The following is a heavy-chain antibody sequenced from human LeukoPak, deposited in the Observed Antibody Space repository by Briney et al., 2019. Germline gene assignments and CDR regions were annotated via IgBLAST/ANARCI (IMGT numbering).Heavy chain of an antibody. CDR1: GFTFSSYA. CDR3: AKDREMYYYDSSGHGAFDI. D-gene: IGHD3-22*01. J-gene: IGHJ3*02. Sequence: GGSLRLSCAASGFTFSSYAMSWVRQAPGKGLEWVSAISGSGTSTYYAESVRGRFTISRDNSKNTLYLQMNSLRAEDTAVYHCAKDREMYYYDSSGHGAFDIWGQGTRVTVSS. CDR2: ISGSGTST. V-gene: IGHV3-23*01.